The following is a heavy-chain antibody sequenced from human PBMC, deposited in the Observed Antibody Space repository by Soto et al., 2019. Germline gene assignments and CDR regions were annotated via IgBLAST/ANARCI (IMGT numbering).Heavy chain of an antibody. V-gene: IGHV3-7*01. D-gene: IGHD3-10*01. CDR2: IKQDGSEK. CDR3: ARAALTYYYVSGSYLGWPDY. Sequence: GGSLRLSCAASGFTFSSYWMSWVRQAPGKXLEWVANIKQDGSEKYYVDSVKGRFTISRDNAKNSLYLQMNSQRAEDTAVYYCARAALTYYYVSGSYLGWPDYWGQGTLVTVSS. CDR1: GFTFSSYW. J-gene: IGHJ4*02.